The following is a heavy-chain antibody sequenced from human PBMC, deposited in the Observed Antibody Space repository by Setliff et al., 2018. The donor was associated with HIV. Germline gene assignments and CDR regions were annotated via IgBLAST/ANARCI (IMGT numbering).Heavy chain of an antibody. J-gene: IGHJ4*02. CDR2: IYYSGNT. D-gene: IGHD2-2*01. CDR1: GGSISSNIYY. CDR3: AGHPAGTPARMDY. Sequence: SETLSLTCTVSGGSISSNIYYWGWIRRPPGRGLEWIGSIYYSGNTYYNPSLKRRVTMSVDTSNNQFSLSLTSVTATDTATYYCAGHPAGTPARMDYWGRGTLVTVSS. V-gene: IGHV4-39*01.